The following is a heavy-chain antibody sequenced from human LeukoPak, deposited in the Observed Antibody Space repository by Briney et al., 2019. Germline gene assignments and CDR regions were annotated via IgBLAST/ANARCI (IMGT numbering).Heavy chain of an antibody. Sequence: GGSLRPSCATSGFTFSSYWMHWVRQAPGKGLVWVSRINSDGSGTNSADSVKGRFTISRDNAKNTLYLQMNSLRTEDTAVYYCARAIAEAGRALDYWGQGTLVTVSS. J-gene: IGHJ4*02. D-gene: IGHD6-13*01. CDR2: INSDGSGT. CDR3: ARAIAEAGRALDY. V-gene: IGHV3-74*01. CDR1: GFTFSSYW.